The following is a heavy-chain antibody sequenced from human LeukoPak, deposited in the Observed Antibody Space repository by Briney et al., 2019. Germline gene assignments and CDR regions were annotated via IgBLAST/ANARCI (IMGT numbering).Heavy chain of an antibody. CDR2: IYHSGST. CDR3: ARDVLRGIDY. Sequence: PSETLSLTCAVSGYSISSGYYWGWIRQPPGKGLEWIGSIYHSGSTYSNPSLKSRVTISVDTSKNQFSLKLSSVTAADTAVYYCARDVLRGIDYWGQGTLVTVSS. J-gene: IGHJ4*02. V-gene: IGHV4-38-2*02. D-gene: IGHD3-10*01. CDR1: GYSISSGYY.